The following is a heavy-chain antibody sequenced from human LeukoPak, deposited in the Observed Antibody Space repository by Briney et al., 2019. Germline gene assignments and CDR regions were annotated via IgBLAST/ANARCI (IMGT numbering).Heavy chain of an antibody. CDR3: ARVYSSGWGFDY. CDR1: GGTFSSYA. D-gene: IGHD6-19*01. V-gene: IGHV1-69*13. CDR2: IIPIFGTA. J-gene: IGHJ4*02. Sequence: SVKASCKASGGTFSSYAISWVRQAPGRGLEWMGGIIPIFGTANYGQKFQGRVTITADESTSTAYMELSSLRSEDTAVYYCARVYSSGWGFDYWGQGTLVTVSS.